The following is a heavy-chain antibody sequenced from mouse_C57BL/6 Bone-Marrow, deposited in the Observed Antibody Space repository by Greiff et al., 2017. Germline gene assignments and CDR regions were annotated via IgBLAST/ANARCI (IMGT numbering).Heavy chain of an antibody. CDR1: GYSITSGYY. CDR3: TREKGYDGYYV. J-gene: IGHJ2*01. V-gene: IGHV3-6*01. CDR2: ISYDGSN. D-gene: IGHD2-3*01. Sequence: VQLKQSGPGLVKPSQSLSLTCSVTGYSITSGYYWNWIRQFPGNKLEWMGYISYDGSNNYNPSLKNRISITRDTSKNQFFLKLNSVTTEDAATYYGTREKGYDGYYVWGQGTTLTVSS.